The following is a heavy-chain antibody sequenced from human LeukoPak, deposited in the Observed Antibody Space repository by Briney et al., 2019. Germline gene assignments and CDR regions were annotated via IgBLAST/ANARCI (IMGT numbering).Heavy chain of an antibody. CDR2: IIPILGIA. CDR3: ARVFGEVGDP. CDR1: GGTFSSYA. V-gene: IGHV1-69*04. J-gene: IGHJ5*02. Sequence: SVKVSCKASGGTFSSYAISWVRQAPGQGLGWMGRIIPILGIANYAQKFQGRVTITADKSTSTAYMELSSLRSEDTAVYYCARVFGEVGDPWGQGTLVTVSS. D-gene: IGHD3-16*01.